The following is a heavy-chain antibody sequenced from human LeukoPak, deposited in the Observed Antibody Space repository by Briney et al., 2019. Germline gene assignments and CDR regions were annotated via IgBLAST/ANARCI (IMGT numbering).Heavy chain of an antibody. J-gene: IGHJ4*02. CDR1: GYRFTSYW. CDR3: ARLAGRWLQLVFDY. CDR2: IYPGESDT. Sequence: GESLKISCKGSGYRFTSYWIGWVRQMPGKGLEGRGIIYPGESDTRYSPSFQGQVTISADNSICTAYLQWSSLKASDTAMYYCARLAGRWLQLVFDYWGQGTLVTVSS. V-gene: IGHV5-51*01. D-gene: IGHD5-24*01.